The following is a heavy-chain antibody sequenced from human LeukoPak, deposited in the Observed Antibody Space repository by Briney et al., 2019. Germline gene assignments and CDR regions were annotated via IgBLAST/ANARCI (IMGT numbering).Heavy chain of an antibody. D-gene: IGHD6-13*01. CDR1: GFTFSSYW. Sequence: GGSLRLSCAASGFTFSSYWMSWVRQAPGKGLEWVANIKQDGSEKYYVDSVKGRFTISRDNAKNSLYLQMNSLRAEDTAVYYCARDRIMGSSWYSSLGDFDYWGQGTLVTVSS. CDR2: IKQDGSEK. V-gene: IGHV3-7*01. J-gene: IGHJ4*02. CDR3: ARDRIMGSSWYSSLGDFDY.